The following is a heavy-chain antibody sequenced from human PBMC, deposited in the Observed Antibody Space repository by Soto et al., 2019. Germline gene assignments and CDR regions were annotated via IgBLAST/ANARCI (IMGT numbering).Heavy chain of an antibody. Sequence: EVQLLESGGGLVQPGGSLRLSCAASGFTFSSYAMSWVRQAPGKGMEWVAAISSSGAYTYHADSVKGRFTISRDNSKNTLYLQMSSLRAEDAAVYYCAKDLVGSNADYFDYWGQGTLVTVSS. CDR3: AKDLVGSNADYFDY. J-gene: IGHJ4*02. CDR1: GFTFSSYA. V-gene: IGHV3-23*01. CDR2: ISSSGAYT. D-gene: IGHD3-16*01.